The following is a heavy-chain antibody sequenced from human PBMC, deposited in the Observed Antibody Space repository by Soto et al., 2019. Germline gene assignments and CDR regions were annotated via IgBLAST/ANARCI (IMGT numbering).Heavy chain of an antibody. V-gene: IGHV1-2*02. CDR1: GYTFTDYY. CDR2: INPNSGGT. CDR3: ATEGELAALT. Sequence: QVQLVQSGAEVKKPGASVKVSCKASGYTFTDYYMHWVRQAPGQGLEWMGWINPNSGGTNYAQNFQGRVPMTRDTSISTLYMELRRLASDDTAVYYCATEGELAALTWGQGTGVSVSS. D-gene: IGHD6-13*01. J-gene: IGHJ5*02.